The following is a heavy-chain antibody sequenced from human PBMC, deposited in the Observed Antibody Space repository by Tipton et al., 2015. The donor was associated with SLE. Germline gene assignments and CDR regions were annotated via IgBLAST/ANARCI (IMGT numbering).Heavy chain of an antibody. V-gene: IGHV4-59*01. J-gene: IGHJ4*02. Sequence: TLSLTCTVSSGSISSYYWSWIRQPPGKGLEWIGFIYYSGSTNYNPSLKSRVTISVDTSKNQFSLKVSSVTAADTAVYYCARGRLGDSQHHFDYWGQGTLVTVSS. D-gene: IGHD1-26*01. CDR2: IYYSGST. CDR3: ARGRLGDSQHHFDY. CDR1: SGSISSYY.